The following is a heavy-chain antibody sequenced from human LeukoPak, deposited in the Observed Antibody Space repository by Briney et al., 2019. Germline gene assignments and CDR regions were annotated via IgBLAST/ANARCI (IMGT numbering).Heavy chain of an antibody. CDR1: GFTFSSYA. J-gene: IGHJ6*03. Sequence: GRSLRLSCAASGFTFSSYAMHWVRQAPGKGLEWVAFIRYDGSNKYYADSVKGRFTISRDNSKNTLYLQMNSLRAEDTAVYYCANGGPTVYCSSTSCRTDYYYYMDVWGKGTTVTVSS. D-gene: IGHD2-2*01. CDR3: ANGGPTVYCSSTSCRTDYYYYMDV. V-gene: IGHV3-30*04. CDR2: IRYDGSNK.